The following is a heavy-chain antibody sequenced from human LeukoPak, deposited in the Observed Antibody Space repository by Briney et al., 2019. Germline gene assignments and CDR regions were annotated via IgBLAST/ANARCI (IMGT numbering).Heavy chain of an antibody. CDR2: INHSGST. V-gene: IGHV4-39*07. D-gene: IGHD3-10*01. CDR3: ARRSKGSGTTRSYYYYYYYMDV. CDR1: GGSISSSSYY. Sequence: PSETLSLTCTVSGGSISSSSYYWGWIRQPPGKGLEWIGEINHSGSTNYNPSLKSRVTISVDTSKNQFSLKLSSVTAADTAVYYCARRSKGSGTTRSYYYYYYYMDVWGKGTTVTISS. J-gene: IGHJ6*03.